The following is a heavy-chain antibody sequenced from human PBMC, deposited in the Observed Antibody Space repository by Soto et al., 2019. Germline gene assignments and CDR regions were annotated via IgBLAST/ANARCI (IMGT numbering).Heavy chain of an antibody. CDR1: GITFSNAW. CDR3: ATTRPGTNVFDN. V-gene: IGHV3-15*01. J-gene: IGHJ3*02. CDR2: IRSKTDCGTT. D-gene: IGHD6-13*01. Sequence: EVLLVESGGDLVEPGGSLRLSCAASGITFSNAWMNWVRQAPGNGLEYIGRIRSKTDCGTTEYAAPVEGRFTISRDDSKNTLYLQIGGLKTEDTAVYYCATTRPGTNVFDNWGQGTLVTVSS.